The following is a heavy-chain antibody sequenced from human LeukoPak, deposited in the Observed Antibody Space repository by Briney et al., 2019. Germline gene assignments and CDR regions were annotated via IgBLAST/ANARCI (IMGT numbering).Heavy chain of an antibody. CDR3: AKDLAYYDFWSGYFDRDAFDI. D-gene: IGHD3-3*01. V-gene: IGHV3-30*18. Sequence: WGALRLSCAASGFTLSSFCMQRGRPAPGKGLGWGGVFPYDGSNKYYADSVKGRFTISRDNSKNTLYLQMNSLRAEDTAVYYCAKDLAYYDFWSGYFDRDAFDIWGQGTMVTVSS. J-gene: IGHJ3*02. CDR2: FPYDGSNK. CDR1: GFTLSSFC.